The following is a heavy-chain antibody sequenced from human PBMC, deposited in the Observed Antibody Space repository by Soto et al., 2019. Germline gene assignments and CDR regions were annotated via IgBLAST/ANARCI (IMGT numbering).Heavy chain of an antibody. CDR1: GGSVSSGGYS. D-gene: IGHD3-10*01. J-gene: IGHJ4*02. V-gene: IGHV4-30-2*01. CDR3: ARGPYGSGSYAYYFDY. CDR2: IYHSGRT. Sequence: QLQLQESGSGLVKPSQTLSLTCAVSGGSVSSGGYSWGWIRQPPGKGLEWIGYIYHSGRTYYNPSLKSGVTISVDSSKNQFSLKLSSVTAADTAVYYCARGPYGSGSYAYYFDYWGQGTLVTVSS.